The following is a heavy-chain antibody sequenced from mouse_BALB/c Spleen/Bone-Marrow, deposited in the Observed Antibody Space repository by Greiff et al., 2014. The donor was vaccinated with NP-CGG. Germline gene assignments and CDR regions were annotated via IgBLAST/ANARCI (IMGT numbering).Heavy chain of an antibody. J-gene: IGHJ1*01. D-gene: IGHD1-1*01. CDR2: INPYNGGT. Sequence: LVEPGASMKISCKASGYSFTGYTMNWVKQSHGKNLEWIGLINPYNGGTTYNQYFKGKATLTVDRSSSTAYMELLSLTSEDSAVYYCASYYGSTWYFDVWGAGTTVTVSS. CDR1: GYSFTGYT. CDR3: ASYYGSTWYFDV. V-gene: IGHV1-18*01.